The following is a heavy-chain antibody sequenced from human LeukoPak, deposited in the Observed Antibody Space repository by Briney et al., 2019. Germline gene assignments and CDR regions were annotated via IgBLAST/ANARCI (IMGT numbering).Heavy chain of an antibody. D-gene: IGHD3-22*01. Sequence: SETLSLTCTVSGGSISSSSYYWGWIRQPPGKGLEWIGSIYYSGSTYYNPSLKSRVTISVDTSKNQFSLKLSSVTAADTAVYYCARLGKGGYHDSSGYYFDYWGQGTLVTVSS. CDR2: IYYSGST. CDR3: ARLGKGGYHDSSGYYFDY. J-gene: IGHJ4*02. CDR1: GGSISSSSYY. V-gene: IGHV4-39*01.